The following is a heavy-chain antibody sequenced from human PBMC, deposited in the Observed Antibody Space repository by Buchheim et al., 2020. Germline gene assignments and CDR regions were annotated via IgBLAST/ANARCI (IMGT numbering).Heavy chain of an antibody. Sequence: QVQLVESGGGLVKPGGSLRLSCAASGFTFSDYYMSWIRQAPGKGLEWVSYISSSSSYTNYADSVKGRFTISRDNAKHSLYLQMNSLRAEDTAVYYCARVIYDYVWGSYRGYYFDYWGQGTL. J-gene: IGHJ4*02. CDR3: ARVIYDYVWGSYRGYYFDY. CDR1: GFTFSDYY. CDR2: ISSSSSYT. D-gene: IGHD3-16*02. V-gene: IGHV3-11*06.